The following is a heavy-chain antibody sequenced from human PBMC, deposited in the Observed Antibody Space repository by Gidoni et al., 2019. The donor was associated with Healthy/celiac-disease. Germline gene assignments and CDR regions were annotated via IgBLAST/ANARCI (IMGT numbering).Heavy chain of an antibody. D-gene: IGHD1-26*01. V-gene: IGHV3-7*03. Sequence: EVQLVESGGGLVQPGGSLRLSCAASGFTFSSFWWSWVRQAPGKGLGWVAKIKQDGSEKYYVDSVKGRFTISRDNAKNSLYLQMNSLRAEDTAVYYCASLTSGSYSPWILDAFDIWGQGTMVTVSS. CDR2: IKQDGSEK. J-gene: IGHJ3*02. CDR1: GFTFSSFW. CDR3: ASLTSGSYSPWILDAFDI.